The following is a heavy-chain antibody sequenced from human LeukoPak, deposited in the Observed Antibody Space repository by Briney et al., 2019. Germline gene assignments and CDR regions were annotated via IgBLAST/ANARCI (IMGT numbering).Heavy chain of an antibody. V-gene: IGHV4-31*03. Sequence: SETLSLTCTVSGGSISGGAYYWSWIRQHPGKGLEWIGYIYFSGNTYYNPSLKRRVTISVDTSKNQFSLKLSSVTAADTAGYYCARWQYWDTGGYFDYWGQGTLVTVSS. D-gene: IGHD2-8*02. CDR2: IYFSGNT. CDR1: GGSISGGAYY. CDR3: ARWQYWDTGGYFDY. J-gene: IGHJ4*02.